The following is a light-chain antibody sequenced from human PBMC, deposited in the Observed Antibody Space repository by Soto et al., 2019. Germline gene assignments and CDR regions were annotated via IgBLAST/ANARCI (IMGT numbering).Light chain of an antibody. CDR3: QQRSNWPLT. CDR2: DAS. V-gene: IGKV3-11*01. Sequence: ETVLTQSPATLSLSPGERAILSCRASQSVSSYLAWYQQKPGQAPRLLISDASNRATGIPARFSASGSGTDFTITISSLEPEDFAVYYCQQRSNWPLTFGGGTKVEIK. CDR1: QSVSSY. J-gene: IGKJ4*01.